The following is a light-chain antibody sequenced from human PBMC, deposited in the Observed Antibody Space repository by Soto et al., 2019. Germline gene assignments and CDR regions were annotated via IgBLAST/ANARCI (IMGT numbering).Light chain of an antibody. Sequence: DVQMTQSPSSLSAFVGDRVTITCRASQGIAPYLAWFQQKPGKVPKLLIYATSTLQSGVPSRFSGSGSWTDFTLTINSLQPQDVGTYYCKKYNSAPLTFGGGTKVAIK. CDR2: ATS. V-gene: IGKV1-27*01. J-gene: IGKJ4*01. CDR1: QGIAPY. CDR3: KKYNSAPLT.